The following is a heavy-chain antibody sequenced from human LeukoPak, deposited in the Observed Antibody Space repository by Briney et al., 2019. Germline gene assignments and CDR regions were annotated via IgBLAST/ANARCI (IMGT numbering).Heavy chain of an antibody. CDR1: GYSFTSYW. J-gene: IGHJ4*02. V-gene: IGHV5-51*01. D-gene: IGHD3-16*02. CDR2: IYPGDSDT. Sequence: GESLKISCKGSGYSFTSYWIGWVRQMPGKGLGWMGIIYPGDSDTRYSPSFQGQVTISADKSISTAYLQWSSLKASDTAMYYRVRPAPHPLSFAYGGQGTLFTVPS. CDR3: VRPAPHPLSFAY.